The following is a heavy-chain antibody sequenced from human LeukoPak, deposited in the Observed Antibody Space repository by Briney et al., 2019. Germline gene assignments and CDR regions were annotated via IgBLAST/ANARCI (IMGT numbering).Heavy chain of an antibody. CDR2: ISAYNGNT. CDR1: GYTFTSYG. Sequence: ASVKVSCKASGYTFTSYGISWVRQAPGQGLEWMGWISAYNGNTNYAQKLQGRVTMTTDTSTSTAYMELRSLRSDDTAVYYCARVVWYGSGSPRTALYYYYYYMDVWGKGTTVTISS. D-gene: IGHD3-10*01. CDR3: ARVVWYGSGSPRTALYYYYYYMDV. J-gene: IGHJ6*03. V-gene: IGHV1-18*01.